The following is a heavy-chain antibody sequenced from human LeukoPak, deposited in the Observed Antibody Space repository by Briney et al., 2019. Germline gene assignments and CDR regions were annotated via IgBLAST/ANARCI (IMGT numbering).Heavy chain of an antibody. J-gene: IGHJ4*02. CDR1: GFTFSTYG. Sequence: GGSLRLSCAASGFTFSTYGMHWVRQAPGKGLEWVAFMRYDGSATYYADSVKGRFTISRDNAKNFLYLQMNSLRVEDTAVYYCAREVPGAYWGQGTLVTVSS. V-gene: IGHV3-30*02. CDR2: MRYDGSAT. CDR3: AREVPGAY. D-gene: IGHD7-27*01.